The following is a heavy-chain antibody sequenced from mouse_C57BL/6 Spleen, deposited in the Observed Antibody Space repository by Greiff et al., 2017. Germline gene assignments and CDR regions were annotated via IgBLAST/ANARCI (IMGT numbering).Heavy chain of an antibody. CDR2: ISSGSSTI. Sequence: EVQLQESGGGLVKPGGSLKLSCAASGFTFSDYGMHWVRQAPEKGLEWVAYISSGSSTIYYADTVKGRFTISRDNAKNTLFLQRTSLRSEDTAMYYCARDPFAYWGQGTLVTVSA. CDR3: ARDPFAY. CDR1: GFTFSDYG. J-gene: IGHJ3*01. V-gene: IGHV5-17*01.